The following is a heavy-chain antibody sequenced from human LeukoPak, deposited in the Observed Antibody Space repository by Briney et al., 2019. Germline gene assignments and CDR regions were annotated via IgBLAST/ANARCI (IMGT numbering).Heavy chain of an antibody. D-gene: IGHD4-23*01. CDR3: AKGVGGNSYFDF. Sequence: GGSLRLSCAASGFPVSSNYMSWVRQAPGKGLEWVSVIYRDDTTYYADSVKGRFTIFRDNSKNTLYLQMNSLRDDDTAVYYCAKGVGGNSYFDFWGQGTLVTVSS. CDR1: GFPVSSNY. V-gene: IGHV3-53*01. CDR2: IYRDDTT. J-gene: IGHJ4*02.